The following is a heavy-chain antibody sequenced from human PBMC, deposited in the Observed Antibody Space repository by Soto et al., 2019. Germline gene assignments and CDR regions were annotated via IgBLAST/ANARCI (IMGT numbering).Heavy chain of an antibody. CDR2: ISAGGDTT. V-gene: IGHV3-23*01. CDR1: GFTFSNYP. CDR3: ARRV. J-gene: IGHJ4*02. Sequence: EVQVSESGGGLVQPGGSLRLSCATSGFTFSNYPMNWVRQAPGKGLEWVSGISAGGDTTYYADSVKGRFTLFRDNSKNSVAMQMNSLRVEDTAVYYCARRVWGQGTLVTVSS.